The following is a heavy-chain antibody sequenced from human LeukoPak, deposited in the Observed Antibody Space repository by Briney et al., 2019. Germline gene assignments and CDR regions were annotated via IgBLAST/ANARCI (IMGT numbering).Heavy chain of an antibody. Sequence: GGSVRLSCAASGFTFDDYAMHWVRQAPGKGREWVSLISGDGGSTYYADSVKGRFTISRANSKNSLYLQMNSLRTEDTALYYCAKDVATAAGTFYWGQGTLVTVSS. CDR1: GFTFDDYA. V-gene: IGHV3-43*02. CDR2: ISGDGGST. J-gene: IGHJ4*02. CDR3: AKDVATAAGTFY. D-gene: IGHD6-13*01.